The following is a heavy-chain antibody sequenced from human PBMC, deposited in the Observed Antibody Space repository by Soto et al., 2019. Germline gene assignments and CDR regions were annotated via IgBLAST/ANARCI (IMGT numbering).Heavy chain of an antibody. CDR3: ARVNCSSTSCFLDY. V-gene: IGHV4-31*02. D-gene: IGHD2-2*01. Sequence: GGYYWSWIRQHPGKGLEWIGYIYYSGSTYYNPSLKSRVTISVDTSKNQFSLKLSSVTAADTAVYYCARVNCSSTSCFLDYWGQGTLVTVSS. J-gene: IGHJ4*02. CDR1: GGYY. CDR2: IYYSGST.